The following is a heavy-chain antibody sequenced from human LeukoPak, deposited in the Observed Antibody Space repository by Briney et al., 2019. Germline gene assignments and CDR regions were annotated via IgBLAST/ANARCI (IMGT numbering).Heavy chain of an antibody. J-gene: IGHJ4*02. CDR2: IIPIFGTA. CDR3: ARDYGLRFLEWLLYY. D-gene: IGHD3-3*01. V-gene: IGHV1-69*13. Sequence: EASVKVSCKASGGTFSSYAISWVRQAPGQGLEWMGGIIPIFGTANYAQKFQGRVTITADESTSTAYMELSSLRSEDTAVYYCARDYGLRFLEWLLYYWGQGTLVTVSS. CDR1: GGTFSSYA.